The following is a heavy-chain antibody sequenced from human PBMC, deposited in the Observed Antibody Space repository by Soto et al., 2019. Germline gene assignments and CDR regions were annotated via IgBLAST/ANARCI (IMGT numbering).Heavy chain of an antibody. CDR3: ARDWRGTTMVRGQGWLAP. V-gene: IGHV4-31*03. Sequence: QVQLQESGPGLVKPSQTLSLTCTVSGGSISSGGYYWSWIRQYPGQGLEWIAYIYFNGGTFYNPSRQSRVSMSVDTSKNQFSLRLDSVTAADTAVYYWARDWRGTTMVRGQGWLAPWGQGTLVTVSS. CDR2: IYFNGGT. CDR1: GGSISSGGYY. J-gene: IGHJ5*02. D-gene: IGHD3-10*01.